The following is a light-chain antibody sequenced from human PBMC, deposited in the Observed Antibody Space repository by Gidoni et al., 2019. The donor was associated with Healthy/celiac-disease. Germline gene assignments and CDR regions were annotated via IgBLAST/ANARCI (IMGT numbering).Light chain of an antibody. V-gene: IGKV3-11*01. CDR3: QQRSNWLT. CDR1: QSVSSY. J-gene: IGKJ4*01. CDR2: DAS. Sequence: EIVLTQSPATLSLSPGERDTLSCRASQSVSSYLAWYQQKPGQAPRLLIYDASNRATGIPARFSGSGSGTDFTLTISSLEPEDFAVYYCQQRSNWLTFGGGTKVEI.